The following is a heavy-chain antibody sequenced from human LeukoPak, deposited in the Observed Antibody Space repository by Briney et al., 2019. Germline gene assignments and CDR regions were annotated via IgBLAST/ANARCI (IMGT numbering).Heavy chain of an antibody. CDR2: TKKDGSEK. D-gene: IGHD3-22*01. J-gene: IGHJ4*02. CDR3: VRVDTSGYYYELSFDY. Sequence: GGSLRLSCAASGFTFSSYWMSWVRQAPGKGLEWVANTKKDGSEKEYVDSVKGRFTISRDNANNSLYLQMNSLRVEDTAVYYCVRVDTSGYYYELSFDYWGQGTLVTVSS. V-gene: IGHV3-7*01. CDR1: GFTFSSYW.